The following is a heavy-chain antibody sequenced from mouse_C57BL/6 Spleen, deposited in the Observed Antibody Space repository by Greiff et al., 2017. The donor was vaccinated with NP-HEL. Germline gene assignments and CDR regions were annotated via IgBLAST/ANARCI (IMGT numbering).Heavy chain of an antibody. J-gene: IGHJ4*01. D-gene: IGHD1-1*01. Sequence: VQLQQSGPELVKPGASVKISCKASGYSFTGYYMNWVKQSPEKSLEWIGEINPSTGGTTYNQKFKAKATLTVDKSSSTAYMQLKSLTSEDSAVYDCATKFTPSMDYWGQGTSVTVSS. CDR3: ATKFTPSMDY. V-gene: IGHV1-42*01. CDR2: INPSTGGT. CDR1: GYSFTGYY.